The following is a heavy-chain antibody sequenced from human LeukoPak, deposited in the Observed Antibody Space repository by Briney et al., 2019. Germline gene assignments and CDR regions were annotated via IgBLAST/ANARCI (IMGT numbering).Heavy chain of an antibody. CDR3: ARDNTVVVAATSYYYYYMDV. V-gene: IGHV1-2*02. CDR2: VNPNSGGT. J-gene: IGHJ6*03. D-gene: IGHD2-15*01. Sequence: ASVKVSCKASGYTFTGYYMHWVRQAPGQGLEWMGWVNPNSGGTNYAQKFQGRVTMTRDTPISTAYMELSRLRSDDTAVYYCARDNTVVVAATSYYYYYMDVWGKGTTVTVSS. CDR1: GYTFTGYY.